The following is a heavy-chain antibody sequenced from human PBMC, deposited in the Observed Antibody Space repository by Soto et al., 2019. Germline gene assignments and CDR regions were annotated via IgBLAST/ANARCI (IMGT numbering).Heavy chain of an antibody. CDR3: AKEGTSGLYYFDY. CDR1: GVTFSNYA. Sequence: EVQLLESGGGLVQPGGSLRLSCAASGVTFSNYAMSWVRQAPGKGLEWVSIISGSGDSPYYADSVKGRFTISRDNSRNTLYLQMNSLRAGDSAKYYCAKEGTSGLYYFDYWGQGTLVTVSS. CDR2: ISGSGDSP. D-gene: IGHD6-19*01. J-gene: IGHJ4*02. V-gene: IGHV3-23*01.